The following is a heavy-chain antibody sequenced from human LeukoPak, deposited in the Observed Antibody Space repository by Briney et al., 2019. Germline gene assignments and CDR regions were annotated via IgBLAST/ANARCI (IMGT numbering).Heavy chain of an antibody. D-gene: IGHD1-26*01. Sequence: GGSLRLSCVASGFTFSRYWMSWVRQAPGKGLEWVGNIKEDGSEKYYVDSVKGRFTISRDNAKNSLYLQMNSLRAEDTAVYYCAREITWEVPPIWGQGTMVTVSS. V-gene: IGHV3-7*01. CDR1: GFTFSRYW. CDR3: AREITWEVPPI. J-gene: IGHJ3*02. CDR2: IKEDGSEK.